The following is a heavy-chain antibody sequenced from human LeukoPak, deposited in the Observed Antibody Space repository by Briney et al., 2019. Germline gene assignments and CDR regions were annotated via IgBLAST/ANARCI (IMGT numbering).Heavy chain of an antibody. CDR1: GFAFSTYW. Sequence: QPGGSLRLSCAASGFAFSTYWMHWVRQAPGKGLVWVSRIHSDGSSRTYADSVKGRFTISRDNAKNSLFLQMSTLRAEDTAVYYCARGKNGDSLFDSWGQGTLVTVSS. CDR3: ARGKNGDSLFDS. D-gene: IGHD4-17*01. J-gene: IGHJ4*02. CDR2: IHSDGSSR. V-gene: IGHV3-74*01.